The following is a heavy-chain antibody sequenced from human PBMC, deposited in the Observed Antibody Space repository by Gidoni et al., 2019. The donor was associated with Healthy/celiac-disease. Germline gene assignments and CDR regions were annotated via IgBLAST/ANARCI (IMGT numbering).Heavy chain of an antibody. CDR1: GYSFTSYW. CDR3: ARLSSPHNWFDP. V-gene: IGHV5-51*01. CDR2: LYPGDSDT. Sequence: EVQLVQSGAEVKKPGESLKISYKGSGYSFTSYWIGWVRQWPGKGLDWMGILYPGDSDTSYSPSFQGQVTISADNSISTAYLQWSSLKASDTAMYYCARLSSPHNWFDPWGQGTLVTVSS. J-gene: IGHJ5*02.